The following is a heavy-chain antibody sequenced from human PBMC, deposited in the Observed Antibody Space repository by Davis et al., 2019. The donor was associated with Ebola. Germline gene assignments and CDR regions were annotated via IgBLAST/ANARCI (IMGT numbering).Heavy chain of an antibody. J-gene: IGHJ6*04. D-gene: IGHD2-2*01. CDR2: ISYDGSNK. Sequence: GGSLRFSCAASGFTFSRSGMHWVRQAPGKGLEWVAVISYDGSNKYYADSVKGRFTISRDNSKNTLYLQMNSLRAEDTAVYYCAKAPLTRPYYYYGMDVWGKGTTVTVSS. CDR1: GFTFSRSG. V-gene: IGHV3-30*18. CDR3: AKAPLTRPYYYYGMDV.